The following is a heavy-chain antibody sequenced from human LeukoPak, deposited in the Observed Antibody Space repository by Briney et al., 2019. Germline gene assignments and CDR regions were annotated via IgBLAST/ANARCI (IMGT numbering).Heavy chain of an antibody. CDR2: INPSGGST. J-gene: IGHJ4*02. CDR3: ARVRRGIAANYFDY. V-gene: IGHV1-46*01. CDR1: GYTFTSYY. Sequence: ASVKVSRKASGYTFTSYYMHWVRQAPGQGLEWMGIINPSGGSTSYPQQFQGRVTMTTDTSTSTVYMELSSLRSEDTAVYYCARVRRGIAANYFDYWGQGTLVTVSS. D-gene: IGHD6-13*01.